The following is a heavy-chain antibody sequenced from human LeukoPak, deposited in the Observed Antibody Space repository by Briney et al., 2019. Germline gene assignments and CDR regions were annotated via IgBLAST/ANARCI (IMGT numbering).Heavy chain of an antibody. CDR1: GYTFTGYY. CDR3: ARDLDYYDSSGCPDY. V-gene: IGHV1-2*02. Sequence: ASVKVSCKASGYTFTGYYMHWVRQAPGQGLEWMGWINPNSGGTNYAQKFQGRVTMTRDTSISTAYMELSRLRSDDTAVYYCARDLDYYDSSGCPDYLGQGTLVTVSS. J-gene: IGHJ4*02. CDR2: INPNSGGT. D-gene: IGHD3-22*01.